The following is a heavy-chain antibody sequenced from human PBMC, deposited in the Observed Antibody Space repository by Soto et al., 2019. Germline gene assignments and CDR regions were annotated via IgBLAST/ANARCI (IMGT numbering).Heavy chain of an antibody. V-gene: IGHV1-69*06. J-gene: IGHJ6*02. CDR3: ARSEWHNGVCYTFVDDYYYGLDF. Sequence: QVQVVQSGAEVKEPGSTVKVSCKASGDTFNTYAISWVRQAPGQGLEWLGGSIPIFGTTNYAQTLEGRITILADKSASTAYMELSSLRSEDTAVYYCARSEWHNGVCYTFVDDYYYGLDFWGQGTTVIVSS. CDR1: GDTFNTYA. CDR2: SIPIFGTT. D-gene: IGHD2-8*01.